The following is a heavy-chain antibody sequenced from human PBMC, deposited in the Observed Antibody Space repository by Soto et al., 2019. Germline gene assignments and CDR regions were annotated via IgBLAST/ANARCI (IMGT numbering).Heavy chain of an antibody. CDR2: IYYSGSI. D-gene: IGHD3-3*01. V-gene: IGHV4-31*03. CDR1: GASISSDNYY. Sequence: QVQLQESGPGLVKPSQTLSLTCTVSGASISSDNYYWGWVRQPPGKGLAWVGYIYYSGSIYYSPSLKSRSAISMDTSKNQLSLRVTSVTAAATAVYYCARLFWSGYAFDYWGQGTLVTVSS. CDR3: ARLFWSGYAFDY. J-gene: IGHJ4*02.